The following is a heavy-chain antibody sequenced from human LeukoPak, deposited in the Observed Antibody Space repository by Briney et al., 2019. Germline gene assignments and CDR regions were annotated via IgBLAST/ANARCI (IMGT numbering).Heavy chain of an antibody. Sequence: PSETLSLTCAVYGRSFSGYYWSWIRQPPGKGLEWIGETNHSGSTNYNPSLKSRVTISVDTSKNQFSLKLSSVTAADTAVYYCARQYSSSSDFDYWGQGTLVTVSS. CDR3: ARQYSSSSDFDY. CDR2: TNHSGST. CDR1: GRSFSGYY. J-gene: IGHJ4*02. D-gene: IGHD6-13*01. V-gene: IGHV4-34*01.